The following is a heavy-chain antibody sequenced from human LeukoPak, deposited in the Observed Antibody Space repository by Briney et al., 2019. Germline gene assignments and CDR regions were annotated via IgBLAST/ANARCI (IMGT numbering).Heavy chain of an antibody. V-gene: IGHV3-53*01. CDR3: ARLLPASRHYFDY. CDR1: GLTVGSEY. J-gene: IGHJ4*02. Sequence: GGSLRLSCAAYGLTVGSEYLAWVRQAPGKGLEWISVIYGAGATYYADSVEGRFTIARDTYNNALYLQMNSLRGEDTAVYHCARLLPASRHYFDYWGRGTPVTVSS. D-gene: IGHD6-6*01. CDR2: IYGAGAT.